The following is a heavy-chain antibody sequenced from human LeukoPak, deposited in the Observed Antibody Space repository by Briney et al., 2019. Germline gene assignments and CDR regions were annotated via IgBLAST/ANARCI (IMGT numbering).Heavy chain of an antibody. CDR3: ATTLEYDYVWGSYRYYFDY. CDR1: GYTFTSYG. J-gene: IGHJ4*02. D-gene: IGHD3-16*01. V-gene: IGHV1-18*01. Sequence: ASVKVSCKASGYTFTSYGISWVRQAPGQGLEWMGWISAYNGDTNYAQKLQGRVTMTTDTSTSTAYMELRSLRSDDTAVYYCATTLEYDYVWGSYRYYFDYWGQGTLVTVSS. CDR2: ISAYNGDT.